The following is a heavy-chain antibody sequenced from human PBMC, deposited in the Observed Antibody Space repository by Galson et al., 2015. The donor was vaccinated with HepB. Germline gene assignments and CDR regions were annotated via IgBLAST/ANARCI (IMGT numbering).Heavy chain of an antibody. CDR3: EKSLGTGAAWGLDY. Sequence: SLRLSCAASGFTFSSYAISWVRQAPGKGLEWVSTISGGGDGTYNADSVKGRFTVSRENAKNTLSLQMNSLRDEDTAVYYSEKSLGTGAAWGLDYWGQGTPVTVSS. CDR2: ISGGGDGT. V-gene: IGHV3-23*01. J-gene: IGHJ4*03. D-gene: IGHD2-8*02. CDR1: GFTFSSYA.